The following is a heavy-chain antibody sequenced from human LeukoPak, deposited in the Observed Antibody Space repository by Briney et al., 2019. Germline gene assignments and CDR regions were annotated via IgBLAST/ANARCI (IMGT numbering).Heavy chain of an antibody. V-gene: IGHV3-9*01. CDR1: GFTFDDYA. D-gene: IGHD6-19*01. CDR2: ISWNSGSI. Sequence: CRSLRLSCAASGFTFDDYAMHWVRQAAGKGLEWVSGISWNSGSIGYADSVKGRFTISRDNAKNFLYLQMNSLRAEDTALYYCAKDMRSGWYPWGQGTLVTVSS. J-gene: IGHJ5*02. CDR3: AKDMRSGWYP.